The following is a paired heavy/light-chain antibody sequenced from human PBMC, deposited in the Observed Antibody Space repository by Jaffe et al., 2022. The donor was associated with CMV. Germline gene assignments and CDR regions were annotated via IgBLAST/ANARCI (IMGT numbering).Heavy chain of an antibody. J-gene: IGHJ6*03. CDR3: ARQDWGLDVAGTGYMDV. Sequence: QVQLQESGPGLVKPSETLSLTCPVSGGSISSYYWSWIRQPPGKGLEWIGYISYSGSTNYNPSLKSRVTISVDTSKKQFSLKVTSVSAADTAVYYCARQDWGLDVAGTGYMDVWGKGITVTVS. CDR1: GGSISSYY. D-gene: IGHD6-19*01. V-gene: IGHV4-59*08. CDR2: ISYSGST.
Light chain of an antibody. CDR1: QSVSSSY. CDR2: GAS. CDR3: QQYGNSPLT. V-gene: IGKV3-20*01. Sequence: EIVLTQSPGTLSLSPGERATLSCRASQSVSSSYLAWYQQKPGQAPRLLIYGASNRATGIPDRFSGSGSGTDFTLTISRLEPEDFAVYYCQQYGNSPLTFGGGTKVEVK. J-gene: IGKJ4*01.